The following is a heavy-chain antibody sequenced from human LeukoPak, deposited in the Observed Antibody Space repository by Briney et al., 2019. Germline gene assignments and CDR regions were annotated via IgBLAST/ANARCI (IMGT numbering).Heavy chain of an antibody. CDR2: ITYSGST. D-gene: IGHD1-26*01. J-gene: IGHJ4*02. V-gene: IGHV4-39*01. Sequence: NPSETLSLTCTVSGGSTSSSTYYWAWIRQSPGKGLEWIGSITYSGSTYYNPSLESRVTISVDTSKNQFSLRLISVTAVDTAVYYCARQGVGATDCWGQGTLVTVSS. CDR3: ARQGVGATDC. CDR1: GGSTSSSTYY.